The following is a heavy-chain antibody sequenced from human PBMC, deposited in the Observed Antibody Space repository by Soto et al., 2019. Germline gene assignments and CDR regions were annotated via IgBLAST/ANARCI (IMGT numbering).Heavy chain of an antibody. J-gene: IGHJ5*02. CDR1: GYSFPNYW. V-gene: IGHV5-51*01. Sequence: GGPLRISCKGSGYSFPNYWIAWGGQMPGKGLEWMGIIYPGDSDTRYSPSFQGQVTISADKSISTAYLQWSSLKASDTAMYYCASTSIAAAGKDYNLFDPWGQGTLVTVSS. CDR2: IYPGDSDT. CDR3: ASTSIAAAGKDYNLFDP. D-gene: IGHD6-13*01.